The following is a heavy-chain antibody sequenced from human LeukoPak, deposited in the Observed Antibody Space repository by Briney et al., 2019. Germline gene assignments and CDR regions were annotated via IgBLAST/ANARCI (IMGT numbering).Heavy chain of an antibody. CDR1: GDSVSSQSGA. Sequence: SHTPSLTCAISGDSVSSQSGAWNWIRQSPSRGLEWLGRTYYGSKRYYEYAVSLKSRVTMTPDTSTNQFFLQLSSVTPEDTAVYYCAHGLSGVGFNYWGQGTLVTVSS. J-gene: IGHJ4*02. D-gene: IGHD3-10*01. CDR2: TYYGSKRYY. CDR3: AHGLSGVGFNY. V-gene: IGHV6-1*01.